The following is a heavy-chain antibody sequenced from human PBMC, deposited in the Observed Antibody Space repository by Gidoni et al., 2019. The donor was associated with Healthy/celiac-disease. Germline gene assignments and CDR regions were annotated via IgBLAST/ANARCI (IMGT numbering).Heavy chain of an antibody. J-gene: IGHJ3*02. D-gene: IGHD2-2*01. CDR1: GGSISRSNW. Sequence: QVQLQESRPGLVKPSGTLSLTCAVSGGSISRSNWWSWVRLPPGKGLEWIGEIYHSGITNYNPSLKSRVTISVDKSKNQFSLKLSSVTAADTAGYYCARDGVSSHDAFDIWGQGTMVTVSS. CDR3: ARDGVSSHDAFDI. CDR2: IYHSGIT. V-gene: IGHV4-4*02.